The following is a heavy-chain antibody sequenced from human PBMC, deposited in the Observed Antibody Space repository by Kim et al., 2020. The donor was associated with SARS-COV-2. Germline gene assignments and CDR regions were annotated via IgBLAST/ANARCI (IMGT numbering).Heavy chain of an antibody. Sequence: LKSRVTISVDTSKNPFSLKLSSVTAADAAVYYCARSSLLLYNYYYYYGMDVWGQGTTVTVSS. V-gene: IGHV4-30-2*03. J-gene: IGHJ6*02. CDR3: ARSSLLLYNYYYYYGMDV. D-gene: IGHD2-2*02.